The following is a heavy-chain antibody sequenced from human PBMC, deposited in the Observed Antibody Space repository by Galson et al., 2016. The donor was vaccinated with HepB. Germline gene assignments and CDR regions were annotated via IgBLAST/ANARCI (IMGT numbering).Heavy chain of an antibody. CDR1: GVTLSSNA. CDR2: ISYDGSNK. CDR3: AKGRKGLTGYYAFLDY. J-gene: IGHJ4*02. D-gene: IGHD3-9*01. Sequence: SLRLSCAVSGVTLSSNAMHWVRQAPGKGLEWVAVISYDGSNKYYPDSVKGRFPISRDSSKNTPYLQMNSLKPEDTAVYYCAKGRKGLTGYYAFLDYWGQGTLVTVSS. V-gene: IGHV3-30*04.